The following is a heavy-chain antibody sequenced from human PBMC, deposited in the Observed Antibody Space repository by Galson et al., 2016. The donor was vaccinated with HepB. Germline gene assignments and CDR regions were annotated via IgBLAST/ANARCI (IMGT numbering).Heavy chain of an antibody. V-gene: IGHV4-39*01. CDR3: ANGPFVWELHG. CDR1: GVSISSSSYY. CDR2: TYYRGIT. J-gene: IGHJ4*02. Sequence: SETLSLTCTVSGVSISSSSYYWGWIRQPPGKGLEWIGTTYYRGITHFNPSLKSRVTISVDTSKNQFSLRLSSVTAADTAVYYCANGPFVWELHGWGQGILVSVSS. D-gene: IGHD1-26*01.